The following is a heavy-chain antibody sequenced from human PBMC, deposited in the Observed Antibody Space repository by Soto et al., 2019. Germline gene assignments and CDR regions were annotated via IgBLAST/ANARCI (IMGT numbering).Heavy chain of an antibody. Sequence: GGSLRLSCAASGFTFSSYAMSWVRQAPGKGLEWVSAISGSGGSTYYADSVKGRFTISRDNSKNTLYLQMNSLRAEDTAVYYCAKRNYDILTGYGYYYYMDVWGKGTTVTVSS. D-gene: IGHD3-9*01. V-gene: IGHV3-23*01. CDR3: AKRNYDILTGYGYYYYMDV. CDR1: GFTFSSYA. J-gene: IGHJ6*03. CDR2: ISGSGGST.